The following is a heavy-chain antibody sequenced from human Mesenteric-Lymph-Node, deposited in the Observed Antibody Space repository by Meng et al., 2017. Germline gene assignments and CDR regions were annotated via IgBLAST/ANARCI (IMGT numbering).Heavy chain of an antibody. D-gene: IGHD3-10*02. Sequence: GESLKISCVASGFTFNDYGMSWVRQVPGKGLEWVSVIYSGGSTYYADSVKGRFTISRHNSKNSLYLQMNSLRAEDTAVYYCARDLMLGALDFDYWGQGTLVTVSS. CDR1: GFTFNDYG. V-gene: IGHV3-66*01. CDR3: ARDLMLGALDFDY. J-gene: IGHJ4*02. CDR2: IYSGGST.